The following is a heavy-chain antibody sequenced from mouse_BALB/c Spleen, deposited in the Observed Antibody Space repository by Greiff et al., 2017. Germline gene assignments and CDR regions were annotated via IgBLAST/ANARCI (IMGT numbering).Heavy chain of an antibody. CDR3: ARGPSTMITNYYFDY. CDR1: GFTFSSYA. CDR2: ISSGGST. D-gene: IGHD2-4*01. Sequence: DVMLVESGGGLVKPGGSLKLSCAASGFTFSSYAMSWVRQTPEKRLEWVASISSGGSTYYPDSVKGRFTISRDNARNILYLQMSSLRSEDTAMYYCARGPSTMITNYYFDYWGQGTTLTVSS. V-gene: IGHV5-6-5*01. J-gene: IGHJ2*01.